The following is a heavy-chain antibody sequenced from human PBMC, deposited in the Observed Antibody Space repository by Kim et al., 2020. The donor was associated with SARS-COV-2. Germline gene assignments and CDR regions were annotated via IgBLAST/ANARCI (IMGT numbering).Heavy chain of an antibody. Sequence: ADSVKGRFTRARDNAKNTLYLQISSLRAEDTAVYYCARGSSGSYPRAFDIWGQGTMVTVSS. D-gene: IGHD1-26*01. J-gene: IGHJ3*02. CDR3: ARGSSGSYPRAFDI. V-gene: IGHV3-74*01.